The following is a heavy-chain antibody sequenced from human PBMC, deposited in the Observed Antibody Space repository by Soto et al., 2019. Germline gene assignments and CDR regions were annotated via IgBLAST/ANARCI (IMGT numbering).Heavy chain of an antibody. V-gene: IGHV4-4*02. J-gene: IGHJ4*02. Sequence: SETLSLTCTVSGGSISSSDWWRWVRQPPGKGLEWIGEIYHSGSTNYNPSLKSRVTISVDTPKNQFSLKLSSVTAADTAVYYCAKNWNWGSLVHWGQGTLVTVSS. D-gene: IGHD7-27*01. CDR2: IYHSGST. CDR3: AKNWNWGSLVH. CDR1: GGSISSSDW.